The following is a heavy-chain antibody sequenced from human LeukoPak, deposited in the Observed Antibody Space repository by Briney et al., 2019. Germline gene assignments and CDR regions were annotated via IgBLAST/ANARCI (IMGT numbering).Heavy chain of an antibody. V-gene: IGHV1-69*05. CDR2: IIPIFGKA. CDR3: ARDHGPYSSSWYDQHDYYFDY. D-gene: IGHD6-13*01. CDR1: GYTFLRYA. Sequence: GASVKVSCKASGYTFLRYAISWVRQPRGQGLECVGRIIPIFGKANYAQKFQGRATITTDESTSTAYMELSSLRSEDTAVYYCARDHGPYSSSWYDQHDYYFDYWGQGTLVTVSS. J-gene: IGHJ4*02.